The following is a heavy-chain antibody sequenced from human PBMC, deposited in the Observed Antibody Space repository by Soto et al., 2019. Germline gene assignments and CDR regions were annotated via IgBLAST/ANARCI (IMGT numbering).Heavy chain of an antibody. D-gene: IGHD2-2*01. CDR1: GFTFEDFA. CDR2: ISWGSGSI. Sequence: EVQLVESGGGLVQPGRSLRLSCAASGFTFEDFAMHWVRQAPGKGLEWVSGISWGSGSIGYADSVKGRFTISRDNAKNSLYLQLNRLRPEDTAFSYCARDIKTTYAHPTWDHWGQGTLVTVSS. CDR3: ARDIKTTYAHPTWDH. J-gene: IGHJ4*02. V-gene: IGHV3-9*01.